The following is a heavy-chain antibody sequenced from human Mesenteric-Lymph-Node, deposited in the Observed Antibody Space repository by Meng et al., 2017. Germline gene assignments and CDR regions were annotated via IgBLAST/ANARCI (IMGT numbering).Heavy chain of an antibody. Sequence: SLKISCAASGFTFDDYAMHWVRQAPGKGLEWVSGISWNSGSIGYADSVKGRFTISRDNAKNSLYLQMNSLRAEDTALYYCAKLSGGGSYLYAFDIWGQGTMVTVSS. V-gene: IGHV3-9*01. CDR3: AKLSGGGSYLYAFDI. CDR2: ISWNSGSI. CDR1: GFTFDDYA. D-gene: IGHD1-26*01. J-gene: IGHJ3*02.